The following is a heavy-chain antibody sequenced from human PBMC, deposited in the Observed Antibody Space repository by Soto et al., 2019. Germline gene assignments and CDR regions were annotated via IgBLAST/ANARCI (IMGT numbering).Heavy chain of an antibody. V-gene: IGHV3-15*01. D-gene: IGHD2-21*02. CDR2: IKSKTDGGTT. Sequence: GESLKISCAASGFTFSNAWMSWVRQAPGKGLEWVGRIKSKTDGGTTDYAAPVKGRFTISRDDSKNTLYLQMNSLKTEDTAVYYCTTGVTSRGMDVWGQGTTVTVSS. CDR3: TTGVTSRGMDV. J-gene: IGHJ6*02. CDR1: GFTFSNAW.